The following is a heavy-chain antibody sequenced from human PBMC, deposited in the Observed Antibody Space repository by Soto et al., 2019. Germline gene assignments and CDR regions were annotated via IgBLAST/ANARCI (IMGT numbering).Heavy chain of an antibody. CDR3: ARDNWLANAFDI. V-gene: IGHV4-59*01. D-gene: IGHD1-20*01. CDR1: GGSISSYY. Sequence: QVQLQESGPGLVKPSETLSLTCTVSGGSISSYYWSWIRQPPGKGLEWIGYIYYSGSTNYNPSLKRRVTISVDTSNNQFSLKLSSVTAADTAVYYCARDNWLANAFDIWGQGTMVTVSS. J-gene: IGHJ3*02. CDR2: IYYSGST.